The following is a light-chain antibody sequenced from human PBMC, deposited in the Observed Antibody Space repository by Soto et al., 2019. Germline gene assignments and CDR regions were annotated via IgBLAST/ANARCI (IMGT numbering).Light chain of an antibody. Sequence: EIVLTQSPGTLSLSPGERATLSCRASQSVSSSYLAWYQQKPGQAPRLLIYGASSRATGIPDRFSGSGSGTDFTLTISRLAPEDLAVYYCQQYGSSPQTFGQGTKLEIK. CDR1: QSVSSSY. CDR3: QQYGSSPQT. CDR2: GAS. J-gene: IGKJ2*01. V-gene: IGKV3-20*01.